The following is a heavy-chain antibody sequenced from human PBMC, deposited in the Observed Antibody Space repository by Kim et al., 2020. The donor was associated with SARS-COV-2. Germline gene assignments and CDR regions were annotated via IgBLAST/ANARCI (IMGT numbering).Heavy chain of an antibody. Sequence: GGSLRLSCAASGFTFSSYEMNWVRQAPGKGLEWVSYISSSGSTIYYADSVKGRFTISRDNAKNSLYLQMNSLRAEDTAVYYCARAYGDYGSRLWYFDLWGRGTLVTVSS. CDR3: ARAYGDYGSRLWYFDL. V-gene: IGHV3-48*03. CDR1: GFTFSSYE. J-gene: IGHJ2*01. CDR2: ISSSGSTI. D-gene: IGHD4-17*01.